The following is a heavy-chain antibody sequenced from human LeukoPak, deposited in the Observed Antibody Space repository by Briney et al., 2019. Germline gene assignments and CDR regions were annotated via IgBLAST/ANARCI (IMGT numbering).Heavy chain of an antibody. CDR3: ARFPTGFDY. Sequence: PGRSLRLSCAASGFTFSSYWMSWVRQAPGKGLEWVASIKEDGSEKYYVDSVKGRFTISRDNAKDSLYLQMNSLRAEDTAMYYCARFPTGFDYWGQGTLVPVSS. CDR2: IKEDGSEK. CDR1: GFTFSSYW. J-gene: IGHJ4*02. V-gene: IGHV3-7*05. D-gene: IGHD4-17*01.